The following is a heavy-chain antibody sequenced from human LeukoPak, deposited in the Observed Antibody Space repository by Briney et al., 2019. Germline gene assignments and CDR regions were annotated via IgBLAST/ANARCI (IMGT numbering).Heavy chain of an antibody. CDR3: AREGYCSGGSCYPNWFDP. CDR1: GYTFTGYY. CDR2: INPNSGGT. D-gene: IGHD2-15*01. J-gene: IGHJ5*02. V-gene: IGHV1-2*02. Sequence: ASVKVSCKASGYTFTGYYMHWVRQAPGQGLEWMGWINPNSGGTNYAQKFQGRVTMTRDTSISTAYMELSRLRSDDTAVYYRAREGYCSGGSCYPNWFDPWGQGTLVTVSS.